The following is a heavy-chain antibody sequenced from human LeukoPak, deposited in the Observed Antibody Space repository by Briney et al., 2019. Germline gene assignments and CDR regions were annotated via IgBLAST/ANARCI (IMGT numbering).Heavy chain of an antibody. D-gene: IGHD3-10*01. CDR3: ARVGQGSGSYYKNPMDY. V-gene: IGHV3-33*01. CDR2: IWYDGSNK. J-gene: IGHJ4*02. CDR1: GFTFSSYG. Sequence: GRSLRLSCAASGFTFSSYGMHWVRQAPGKGLEWVAVIWYDGSNKYYADSVKGRFTISRDNSKNTLYLKMNSLRAEDTAVYYCARVGQGSGSYYKNPMDYWGQGTLVTVSS.